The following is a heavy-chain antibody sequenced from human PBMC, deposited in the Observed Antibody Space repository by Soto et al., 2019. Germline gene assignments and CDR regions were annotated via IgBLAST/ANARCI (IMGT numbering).Heavy chain of an antibody. CDR1: GGTFSSYA. J-gene: IGHJ4*02. D-gene: IGHD2-21*01. Sequence: SVKVSCRASGGTFSSYAISWVRQAPGQGLEWMGGIIPIFGTANYAQKFQGRVTITADESTSTAYMELSSLRSEDTAVYYCAREHKGGSPIDYWGQGTLVTVSS. V-gene: IGHV1-69*13. CDR2: IIPIFGTA. CDR3: AREHKGGSPIDY.